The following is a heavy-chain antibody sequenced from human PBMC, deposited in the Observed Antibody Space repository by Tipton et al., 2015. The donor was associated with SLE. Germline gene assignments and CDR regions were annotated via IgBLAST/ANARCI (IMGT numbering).Heavy chain of an antibody. CDR1: GYTFTSYD. D-gene: IGHD3-10*01. CDR2: MNPNSGNT. V-gene: IGHV1-8*01. CDR3: ATDGGVVRGAKGWCDP. J-gene: IGHJ5*02. Sequence: QSGPEVKKPGASVKVSCKASGYTFTSYDINWMRQATGQGLEWMGWMNPNSGNTGYAQKFQGRVTMTRNTSISTAYMELSSLRSEDAAVYYCATDGGVVRGAKGWCDPWGQGTLVTVSS.